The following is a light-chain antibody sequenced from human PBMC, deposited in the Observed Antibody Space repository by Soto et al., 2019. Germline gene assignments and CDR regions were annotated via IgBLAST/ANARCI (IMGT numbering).Light chain of an antibody. CDR1: QSVLYSSINKNY. CDR2: WAS. J-gene: IGKJ2*01. CDR3: QQYYSTPREYT. V-gene: IGKV4-1*01. Sequence: DIVMTQSPDSLAVSLGERATINCKSSQSVLYSSINKNYLAWYQQKPGQPPKLLIYWASTRESGVPDRFSGSGSGTDFTLTISSLQAEDVAVYYCQQYYSTPREYTFGQGTKLEIK.